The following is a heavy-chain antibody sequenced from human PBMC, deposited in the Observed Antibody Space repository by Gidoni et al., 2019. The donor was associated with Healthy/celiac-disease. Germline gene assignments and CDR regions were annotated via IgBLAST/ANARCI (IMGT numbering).Heavy chain of an antibody. CDR3: ARGGDFWSGTLSYYYYGMDV. V-gene: IGHV4-59*01. CDR1: RGSISSYY. D-gene: IGHD3-3*01. CDR2: IYYSGST. J-gene: IGHJ6*02. Sequence: QVQLQESGPGLVKPSETLALTCTVSRGSISSYYWSWIRQPPGKGLEWIGSIYYSGSTNYNPSLKSRVTISVDTSKNQFSLKLSSVTAADTAVYYCARGGDFWSGTLSYYYYGMDVWGQGTTVTVSS.